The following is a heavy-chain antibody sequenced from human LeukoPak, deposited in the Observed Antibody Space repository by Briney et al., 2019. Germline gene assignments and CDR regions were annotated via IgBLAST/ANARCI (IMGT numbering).Heavy chain of an antibody. V-gene: IGHV1-3*01. CDR3: AREERSGYYSYLDY. J-gene: IGHJ4*02. Sequence: ASVKVSCKASGYTFTSYAMHWVRQDPGQRLEWMGWINAGNGNTKYSQKFQGRVTITRDTSASTANMELSSLRSEDTAVYHCAREERSGYYSYLDYWGQGTLVTVSS. D-gene: IGHD3-3*01. CDR1: GYTFTSYA. CDR2: INAGNGNT.